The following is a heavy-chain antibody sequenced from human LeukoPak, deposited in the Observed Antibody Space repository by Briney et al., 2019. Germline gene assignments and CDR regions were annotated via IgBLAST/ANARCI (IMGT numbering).Heavy chain of an antibody. V-gene: IGHV1-18*01. CDR1: GYTFTSYG. Sequence: ASVKVSCKASGYTFTSYGISWVRQAPGQGLEWMGWISAYNGNTNYAQELQGRVTMTTDTSTSTAYMELRSLRSDDTAVYYCARDGGSGWSADAFDIWGQGTMVTVSS. CDR2: ISAYNGNT. CDR3: ARDGGSGWSADAFDI. D-gene: IGHD6-19*01. J-gene: IGHJ3*02.